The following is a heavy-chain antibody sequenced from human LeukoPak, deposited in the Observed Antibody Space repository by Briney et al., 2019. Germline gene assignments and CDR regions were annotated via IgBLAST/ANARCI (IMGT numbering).Heavy chain of an antibody. Sequence: PGGSLRLSCAASGFTFSSYWMTWVRQAPGKGLEWVANIKQDASEKYYVDSVKGRFTISRDNAKNSLYLQMNSLRAEDTAVYYCARVAQLVFWGLIYFDYWGQGTLVTVSS. CDR2: IKQDASEK. V-gene: IGHV3-7*01. CDR1: GFTFSSYW. J-gene: IGHJ4*02. CDR3: ARVAQLVFWGLIYFDY. D-gene: IGHD6-13*01.